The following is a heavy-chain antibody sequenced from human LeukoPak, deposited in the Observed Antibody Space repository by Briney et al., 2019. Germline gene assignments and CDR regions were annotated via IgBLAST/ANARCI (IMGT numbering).Heavy chain of an antibody. V-gene: IGHV3-21*06. Sequence: TGRSLILSHAASGFRFWTSSMNWVRQAPGKGLELVSSITSRCAYMFHVDSVQGRFTISRDNANNSLFLQLSSLRAEDTAVYYCARGGGTLNFWGQGILVTVSP. CDR1: GFRFWTSS. D-gene: IGHD1-26*01. J-gene: IGHJ4*02. CDR3: ARGGGTLNF. CDR2: ITSRCAYM.